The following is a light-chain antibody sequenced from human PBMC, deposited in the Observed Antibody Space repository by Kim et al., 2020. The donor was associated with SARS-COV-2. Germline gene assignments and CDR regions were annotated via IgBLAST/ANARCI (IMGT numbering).Light chain of an antibody. Sequence: ALGQTVRITCHGDSLRNSYASWYQRKPGQAPVLVIYGKNYRPSGIPDRFSGSSSGNTASLTITGAQAEDEADYYCTSRDSSGNHVVFGGGTHLTVL. J-gene: IGLJ2*01. V-gene: IGLV3-19*01. CDR1: SLRNSY. CDR3: TSRDSSGNHVV. CDR2: GKN.